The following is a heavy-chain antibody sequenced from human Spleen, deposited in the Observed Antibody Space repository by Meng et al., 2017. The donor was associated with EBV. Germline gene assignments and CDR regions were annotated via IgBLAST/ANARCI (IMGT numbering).Heavy chain of an antibody. CDR1: SGSISIGDYN. CDR3: ARGPDYYVSSGAGAFDF. V-gene: IGHV4-30-4*08. CDR2: IYYTGST. J-gene: IGHJ4*02. Sequence: VTLQEAGRRVVKSSHPLSLTCACSSGSISIGDYNRSGIRQPPGKGLEWMGNIYYTGSTYYNPSLKSRLSILVDTSKNHFSVRLSSVTAADTAVYFCARGPDYYVSSGAGAFDFWGLGTLVTVSS. D-gene: IGHD3-22*01.